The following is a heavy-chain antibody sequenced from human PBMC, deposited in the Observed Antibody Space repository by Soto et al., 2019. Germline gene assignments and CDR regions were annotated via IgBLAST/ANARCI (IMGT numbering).Heavy chain of an antibody. CDR2: ISATASST. CDR3: ARRLNTYYFDS. V-gene: IGHV3-23*01. D-gene: IGHD2-21*02. J-gene: IGHJ4*02. CDR1: GFTFSSYA. Sequence: GSLRLSCAASGFTFSSYAMSWVRQAPGKGLEWVSAISATASSTFHADSVRGRFSISRDNSQNTLYLQMSSLRAEDTAIYYCARRLNTYYFDSWGPGT.